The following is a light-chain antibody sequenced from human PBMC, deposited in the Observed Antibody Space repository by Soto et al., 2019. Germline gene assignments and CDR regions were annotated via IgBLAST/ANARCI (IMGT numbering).Light chain of an antibody. J-gene: IGKJ2*01. V-gene: IGKV4-1*01. CDR1: QSVLYNSNNKNH. CDR2: GAS. CDR3: QQYYCIPFT. Sequence: DFVMTQAPDSLAVSLGERATINCKSSQSVLYNSNNKNHLGWFKQKPGHPPKLLIDGASFRQSGVPDRFGGSGSGTGFTLTISGLLAEDVAVYYCQQYYCIPFTSGQGTKLES.